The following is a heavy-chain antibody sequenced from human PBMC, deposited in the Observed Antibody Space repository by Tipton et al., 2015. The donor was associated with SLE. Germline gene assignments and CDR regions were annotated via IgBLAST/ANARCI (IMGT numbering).Heavy chain of an antibody. D-gene: IGHD2-15*01. CDR1: GGSVSSGSYY. Sequence: TLSLTCTVSGGSVSSGSYYWSWIRQPPGKGLEWIGYIYYSGSTNYNPSLKSRVTISVDTPKNQFSLKLSSVTAADTAVYYCARDSGRVDYWGQGTLVTVSS. V-gene: IGHV4-61*01. CDR2: IYYSGST. J-gene: IGHJ4*02. CDR3: ARDSGRVDY.